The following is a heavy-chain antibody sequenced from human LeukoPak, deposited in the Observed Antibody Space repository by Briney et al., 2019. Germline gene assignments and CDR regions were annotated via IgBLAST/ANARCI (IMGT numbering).Heavy chain of an antibody. D-gene: IGHD2-15*01. J-gene: IGHJ4*02. Sequence: SGGSLRLSCAASGFTFSYYSINWVRQAPGKGLEWVSSVSSSGSTIYYADSVKGRFSMSRDNAKNSVYLQMTSLRDEDTAAYYCARGRGRSNYFDSWGQGALVTVSS. CDR2: VSSSGSTI. V-gene: IGHV3-48*02. CDR1: GFTFSYYS. CDR3: ARGRGRSNYFDS.